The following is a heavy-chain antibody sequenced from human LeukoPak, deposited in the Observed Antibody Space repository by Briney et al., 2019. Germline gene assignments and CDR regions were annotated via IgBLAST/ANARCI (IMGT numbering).Heavy chain of an antibody. D-gene: IGHD2-2*02. CDR3: ARQESYCSSTSCYTPYYYYYYYMDV. J-gene: IGHJ6*03. V-gene: IGHV4-39*01. CDR2: IYYSGST. CDR1: GGSISSSSYY. Sequence: SETLSLTCTVSGGSISSSSYYWGWIRQPPGKGLEWIGSIYYSGSTYYNPSLKSRVTISVDTSKNQFSLKLSSVTAADTAVYYCARQESYCSSTSCYTPYYYYYYYMDVWGKGTTVTVSS.